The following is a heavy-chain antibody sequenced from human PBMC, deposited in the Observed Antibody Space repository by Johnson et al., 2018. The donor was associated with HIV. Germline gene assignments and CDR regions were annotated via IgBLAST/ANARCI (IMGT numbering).Heavy chain of an antibody. CDR3: ARDSYLNDDAFDI. Sequence: EKLVESGGGLVKPGGSLRLSCAASGITVNTNYMSWIRQAPGKGLEWVANIKQDGSEKYYVDSVKGRFTISRDNAKNSLYLQMNSLRAEDTALYYCARDSYLNDDAFDIWGQGTMVTVSS. J-gene: IGHJ3*02. D-gene: IGHD1-1*01. CDR1: GITVNTNY. CDR2: IKQDGSEK. V-gene: IGHV3-7*05.